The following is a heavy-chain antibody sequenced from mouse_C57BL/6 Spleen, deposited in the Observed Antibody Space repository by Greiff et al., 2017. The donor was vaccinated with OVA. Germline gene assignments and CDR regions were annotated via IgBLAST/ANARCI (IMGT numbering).Heavy chain of an antibody. CDR1: GYAFSSYW. Sequence: QVQLQQSGAELVKPGASVKISCKASGYAFSSYWMNWVKQRPGKGLEWIGQIYPGDGDTNYNGKFKGKATLTADKSSSTAYMQLGSLTSEDSAVYFCARSYYGNHWYFDVWGTGTTVTVSS. D-gene: IGHD2-10*01. V-gene: IGHV1-80*01. CDR3: ARSYYGNHWYFDV. J-gene: IGHJ1*03. CDR2: IYPGDGDT.